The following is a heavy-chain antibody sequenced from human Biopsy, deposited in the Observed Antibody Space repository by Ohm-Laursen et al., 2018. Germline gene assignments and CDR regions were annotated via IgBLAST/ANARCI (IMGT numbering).Heavy chain of an antibody. CDR2: VYYTGST. Sequence: PSQTLSLTCTVSDGSINSYYWNWIRQPPGKGLQWIGYVYYTGSTDYNPSLQSRVTISVDTSKNHFSLGLRSVTPADAAIYYCARDRGYYSDRTVPGYFDLWGRGTLVTVSS. J-gene: IGHJ2*01. V-gene: IGHV4-59*01. D-gene: IGHD3-22*01. CDR3: ARDRGYYSDRTVPGYFDL. CDR1: DGSINSYY.